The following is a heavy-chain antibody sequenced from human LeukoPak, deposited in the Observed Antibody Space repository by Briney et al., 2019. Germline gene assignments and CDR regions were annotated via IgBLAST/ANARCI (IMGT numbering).Heavy chain of an antibody. J-gene: IGHJ4*02. Sequence: PGGSLRLSCAASGFTFSSYWVHWVRQAPGKGLAWVSRINSDGSSTSYADSVKGRFTISRDNAKNTLYLQMNSLRAEDTAVYYCARSPSPYSSGWYFDYWGQGTLVTVSS. CDR1: GFTFSSYW. CDR3: ARSPSPYSSGWYFDY. CDR2: INSDGSST. D-gene: IGHD6-19*01. V-gene: IGHV3-74*01.